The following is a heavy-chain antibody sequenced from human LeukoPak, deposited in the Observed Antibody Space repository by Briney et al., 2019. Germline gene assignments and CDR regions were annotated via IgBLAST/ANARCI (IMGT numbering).Heavy chain of an antibody. J-gene: IGHJ3*02. D-gene: IGHD1-1*01. CDR2: IYHSGST. V-gene: IGHV4-30-2*01. Sequence: SQTLSLTCTVSGGSISSGGYYWSWIRQPPGKGLEWIGYIYHSGSTYYNPSLKSRVTISVDRSKNQFSLKLSSVTAADTAVYYCARVHHPDAFDILGQGTMVTVSS. CDR1: GGSISSGGYY. CDR3: ARVHHPDAFDI.